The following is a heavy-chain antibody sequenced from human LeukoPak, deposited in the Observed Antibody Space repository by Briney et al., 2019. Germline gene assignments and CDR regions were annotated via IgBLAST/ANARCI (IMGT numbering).Heavy chain of an antibody. CDR3: ARGAAFYCTNGVCYSPFDY. J-gene: IGHJ4*02. V-gene: IGHV3-21*01. D-gene: IGHD2-8*01. CDR2: ISSSSSYI. CDR1: GFTFSSYS. Sequence: GGSLRLSCAASGFTFSSYSMNWVRQAPGKGLEWVSSISSSSSYIYYADSVKGRFTISRDNAKNSPYLQMNSLRAEDTAVYYCARGAAFYCTNGVCYSPFDYWGQGTLVTVFS.